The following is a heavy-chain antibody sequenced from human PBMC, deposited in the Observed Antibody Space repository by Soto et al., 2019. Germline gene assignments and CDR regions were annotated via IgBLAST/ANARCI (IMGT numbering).Heavy chain of an antibody. CDR2: IYYSGST. Sequence: PSETLSLTCTVSGGSISSYYWSWIRQPPGKGLEWIGYIYYSGSTNYNPSLKSRVTISVDTSKNQFSLKLSSVTAADTAVYYCARGVVAPISRVSWFDPCGQGTLVTVSS. J-gene: IGHJ5*02. D-gene: IGHD2-15*01. CDR1: GGSISSYY. CDR3: ARGVVAPISRVSWFDP. V-gene: IGHV4-59*01.